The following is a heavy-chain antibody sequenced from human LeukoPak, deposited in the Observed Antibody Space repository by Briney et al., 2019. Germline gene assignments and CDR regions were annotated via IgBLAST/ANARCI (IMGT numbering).Heavy chain of an antibody. Sequence: ESGPTLVKPTQTLTLTCTFSGFSLSTSGVGVGWIRQPPGKALEWLALIYWNDDKRYSPSLKSRLTISKDTSKNQVALTMTNMDPVDTATYYCARSYSDYDYFNNWFDPWGQGTLVTVSS. CDR3: ARSYSDYDYFNNWFDP. CDR1: GFSLSTSGVG. CDR2: IYWNDDK. V-gene: IGHV2-5*01. D-gene: IGHD5-12*01. J-gene: IGHJ5*02.